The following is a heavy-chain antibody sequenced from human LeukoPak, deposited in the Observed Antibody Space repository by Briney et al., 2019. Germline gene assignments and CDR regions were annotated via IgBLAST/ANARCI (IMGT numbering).Heavy chain of an antibody. CDR2: ISPSGGST. J-gene: IGHJ4*02. Sequence: ASVKVSCKAPGYTFTTYYIHWVRQAPGQGLEWMGMISPSGGSTSYPQKFQGRVTLTRDTSTSTVYMELSSLISEDTAVYFCARDGVAGTYYFDYWGQGTLVTVSS. CDR3: ARDGVAGTYYFDY. CDR1: GYTFTTYY. V-gene: IGHV1-46*01. D-gene: IGHD6-19*01.